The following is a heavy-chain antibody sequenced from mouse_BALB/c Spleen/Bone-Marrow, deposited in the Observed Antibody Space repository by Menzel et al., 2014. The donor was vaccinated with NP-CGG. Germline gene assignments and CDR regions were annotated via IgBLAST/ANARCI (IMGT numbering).Heavy chain of an antibody. CDR1: GFNIKDTY. V-gene: IGHV14-3*02. Sequence: VQLKESGAELVKPGASVKLSCTASGFNIKDTYMHWVKQRPEQGLEWIGRIDPANGNTKYDPKFQGKATITADTSSNTAYLQLNSLTSEDTAVYYCARERDYDYAYAMDYWGQGTSVTVSS. CDR2: IDPANGNT. D-gene: IGHD2-4*01. J-gene: IGHJ4*01. CDR3: ARERDYDYAYAMDY.